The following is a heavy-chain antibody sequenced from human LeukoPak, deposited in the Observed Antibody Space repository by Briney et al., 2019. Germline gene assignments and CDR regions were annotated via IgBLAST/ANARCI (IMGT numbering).Heavy chain of an antibody. Sequence: SETLSLTCTVSGGSISSYYWSWIRQPPGKGLEWSGYIYYSGSTNYNPSLKSRVTISVDTSKNQFSMNLSSVTAADTAVYYCARIREYSSSWGDYYFDYWGQGTLVTVSS. CDR1: GGSISSYY. D-gene: IGHD6-13*01. J-gene: IGHJ4*02. CDR2: IYYSGST. CDR3: ARIREYSSSWGDYYFDY. V-gene: IGHV4-59*01.